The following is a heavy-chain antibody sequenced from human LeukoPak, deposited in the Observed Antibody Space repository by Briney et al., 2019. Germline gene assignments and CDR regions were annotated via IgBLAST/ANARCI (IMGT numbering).Heavy chain of an antibody. CDR2: INPNSGGT. Sequence: ASVTVSCKASGYTFTGYYMHWVRQAPGQGLEWMGRINPNSGGTNYAQKFQGRVTMTRDTSISTAYMELSRLRSDDTAVYYCARDTYYDILTGYYTLNWFDPWGQGTLVTVSS. V-gene: IGHV1-2*06. CDR1: GYTFTGYY. CDR3: ARDTYYDILTGYYTLNWFDP. D-gene: IGHD3-9*01. J-gene: IGHJ5*02.